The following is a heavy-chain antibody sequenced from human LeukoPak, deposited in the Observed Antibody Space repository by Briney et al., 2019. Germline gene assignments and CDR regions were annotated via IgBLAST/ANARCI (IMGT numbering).Heavy chain of an antibody. Sequence: QPGGSLLLSCAVSGFTFSSYWMTWVRQAPGKGLEWVANINQGGSEKYYADSVEGRFTISRDNAKNSLFLQMNSLRAGDTAVYYCARTGPFAYWGQGTLVTVSS. D-gene: IGHD1-14*01. J-gene: IGHJ4*02. CDR3: ARTGPFAY. CDR1: GFTFSSYW. V-gene: IGHV3-7*04. CDR2: INQGGSEK.